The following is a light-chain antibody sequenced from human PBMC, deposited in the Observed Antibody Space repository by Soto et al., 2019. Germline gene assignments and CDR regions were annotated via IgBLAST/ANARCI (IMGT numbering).Light chain of an antibody. CDR1: SSNIGAGYD. Sequence: QSVLTQPPSVSGAPGQRVTISCTGSSSNIGAGYDVHWYRQLPGTAPKLLIYGNSNRPSGVPDRFSGSKSGTSASLAITGLQAEDEADYYCQSYDSSLSGSHVCGTGTKLTVL. J-gene: IGLJ1*01. V-gene: IGLV1-40*01. CDR2: GNS. CDR3: QSYDSSLSGSHV.